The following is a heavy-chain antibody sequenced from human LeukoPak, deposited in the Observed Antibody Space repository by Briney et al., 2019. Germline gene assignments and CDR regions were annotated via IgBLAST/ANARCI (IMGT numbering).Heavy chain of an antibody. CDR1: GFTFSSFA. J-gene: IGHJ6*02. CDR3: AKSSDSSSGYGYYYGLDV. V-gene: IGHV3-23*01. D-gene: IGHD5-18*01. CDR2: ISGSGGGR. Sequence: GGSLRLSCAASGFTFSSFAMSWVRQAPGKGLEWVSVISGSGGGRCYADSVKGRFTISRDNSKNTLYVQMNSLRAEDTAVYYCAKSSDSSSGYGYYYGLDVWGQGTTVTVSS.